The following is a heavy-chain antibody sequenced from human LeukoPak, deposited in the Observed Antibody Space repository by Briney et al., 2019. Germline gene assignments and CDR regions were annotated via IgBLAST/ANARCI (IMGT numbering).Heavy chain of an antibody. J-gene: IGHJ2*01. CDR2: VSAYNGNT. Sequence: ASVKVSCKASGYTFTSYGISWVRQAPGQGLEWMGWVSAYNGNTNYAQKLQGRVTMTTDTSTSTAYMELRSLRSDDTAVYYCARVGVVVAATRHWYFDLWGRGTLVTVSS. D-gene: IGHD2-15*01. CDR3: ARVGVVVAATRHWYFDL. CDR1: GYTFTSYG. V-gene: IGHV1-18*01.